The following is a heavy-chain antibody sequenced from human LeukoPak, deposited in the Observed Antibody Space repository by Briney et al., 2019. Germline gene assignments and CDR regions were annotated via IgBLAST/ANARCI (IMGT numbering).Heavy chain of an antibody. V-gene: IGHV1-18*01. D-gene: IGHD3-22*01. CDR3: ARSPTYYYDSSGRIYFDY. CDR2: ISAYNGNT. J-gene: IGHJ4*02. CDR1: GYTFTCYG. Sequence: GASVKVSCKASGYTFTCYGISWVRQAPGQGLEWMGWISAYNGNTNYAQKLQGRVTMTTDTSTSTAYMELRSLRSDDTAVYYCARSPTYYYDSSGRIYFDYWGQGTLVTVSS.